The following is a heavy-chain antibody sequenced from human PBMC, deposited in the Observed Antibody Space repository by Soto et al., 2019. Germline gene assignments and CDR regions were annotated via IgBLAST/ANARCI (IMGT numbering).Heavy chain of an antibody. V-gene: IGHV1-69*13. D-gene: IGHD3-22*01. CDR2: IIPIFGTA. CDR1: GGTFSSYA. J-gene: IGHJ4*02. CDR3: ARDSRGRYYYDSGALYYFDY. Sequence: VASVNVSCKASGGTFSSYAISWVRQAPGQGLEWMGGIIPIFGTANYAQKFQGRVTITADESTSTAYMELSSLRSEDTAVYYCARDSRGRYYYDSGALYYFDYWGQGTLVTVSS.